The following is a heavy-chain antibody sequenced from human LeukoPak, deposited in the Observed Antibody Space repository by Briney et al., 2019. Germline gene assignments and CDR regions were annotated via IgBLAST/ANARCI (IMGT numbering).Heavy chain of an antibody. Sequence: SETLSLTCTVSGGSISSYYWSWIRQPPGKGLEWIGYIYYSGSTNYNPSLKSRVTISVDTSKNQFSLKLSSVTAADTAVYYCASGIAVAGPPFFDYWGQGTLVTVSS. CDR2: IYYSGST. CDR3: ASGIAVAGPPFFDY. D-gene: IGHD6-19*01. CDR1: GGSISSYY. V-gene: IGHV4-59*01. J-gene: IGHJ4*02.